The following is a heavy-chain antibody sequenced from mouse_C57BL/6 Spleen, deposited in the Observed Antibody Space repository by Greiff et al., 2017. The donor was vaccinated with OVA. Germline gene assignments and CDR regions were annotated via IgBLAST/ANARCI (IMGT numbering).Heavy chain of an antibody. J-gene: IGHJ2*01. Sequence: VQLQQSGTVLARPGASVKMSCKTSGYTFTSYWMHWVKQRPGQGLEWIGAIYPGNSDTNYNQKFKGKAKLTAVTSSSTAYMALSSMTNEDSAVYYYTHDYGCFEYWGQGTTLSVSS. D-gene: IGHD2-4*01. CDR1: GYTFTSYW. CDR3: THDYGCFEY. CDR2: IYPGNSDT. V-gene: IGHV1-5*01.